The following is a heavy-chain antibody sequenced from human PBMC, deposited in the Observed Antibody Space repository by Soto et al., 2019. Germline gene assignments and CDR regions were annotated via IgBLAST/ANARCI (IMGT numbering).Heavy chain of an antibody. CDR1: GGSISSSSYY. CDR3: ASISTYYASGSPRYYFDY. D-gene: IGHD3-10*01. CDR2: IYYSGST. Sequence: QLQLQESGPGLVKPSETLSLACTVSGGSISSSSYYWGWIRQPPGKGLEWIGSIYYSGSTYYNPPLKTRVTIPEDTSKNQFSLTLTSVTAAHPAVYYCASISTYYASGSPRYYFDYWGQGTLVTVSS. V-gene: IGHV4-39*01. J-gene: IGHJ4*02.